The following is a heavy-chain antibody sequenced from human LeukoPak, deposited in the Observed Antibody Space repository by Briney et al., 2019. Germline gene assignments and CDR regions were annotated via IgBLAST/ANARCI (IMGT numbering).Heavy chain of an antibody. CDR1: GFTFSSYS. CDR2: ISSSSSTI. CDR3: ARDGALEYSSSSSYYYYMDV. J-gene: IGHJ6*03. V-gene: IGHV3-48*01. D-gene: IGHD6-6*01. Sequence: PGGSLRLSCAASGFTFSSYSMNWVRQAPGKGLEWVSYISSSSSTIYYADSVKGRFTISRDNAKNSLYLQMNSLRAEDTAVYYCARDGALEYSSSSSYYYYMDVWGKGTTVTVSS.